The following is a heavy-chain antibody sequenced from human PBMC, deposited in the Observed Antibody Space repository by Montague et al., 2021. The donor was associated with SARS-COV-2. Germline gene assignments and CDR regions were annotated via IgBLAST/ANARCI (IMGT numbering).Heavy chain of an antibody. CDR2: IYYTGNT. D-gene: IGHD3-22*01. Sequence: SDTLSLTCTVSGGSITNKIDYWAWIRQPPGKGLEWIGSIYYTGNTYYNPSLKSRVTISVVTSKNHFTLKLSSVTAAETAVYYCARLKRYFDSSGSPSAFDFWGQGTKVTVSS. J-gene: IGHJ3*01. CDR3: ARLKRYFDSSGSPSAFDF. CDR1: GGSITNKIDY. V-gene: IGHV4-39*02.